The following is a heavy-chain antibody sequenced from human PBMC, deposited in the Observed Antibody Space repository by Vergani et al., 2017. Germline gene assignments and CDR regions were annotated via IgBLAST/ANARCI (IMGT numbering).Heavy chain of an antibody. CDR2: IHSSGTT. CDR1: GGSITSGSFY. Sequence: QVQLHESGPGLVKPSQTLSLTCTVSGGSITSGSFYWSWIRQPAGKGLEWIGRIHSSGTTNYNPSLKSRVTMSIDTSKNQFSLKLTSVTAADTAVYYCATGAGPFDIWGQGTLVTVSS. V-gene: IGHV4-61*02. CDR3: ATGAGPFDI. J-gene: IGHJ4*02. D-gene: IGHD7-27*01.